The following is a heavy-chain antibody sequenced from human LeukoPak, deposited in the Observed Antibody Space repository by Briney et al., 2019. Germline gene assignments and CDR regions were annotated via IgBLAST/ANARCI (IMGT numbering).Heavy chain of an antibody. Sequence: PGRSLRLSCAASGFTFSSYGMHWVRQAPGKGLEWVAVIWYDGSNKYYADSVKGRFTNSRDNSKNTLYLQMNSLRAEDTAVYYCAKDLTMYCGGDCYSLDYWGQGTLVTVSS. V-gene: IGHV3-33*06. CDR3: AKDLTMYCGGDCYSLDY. J-gene: IGHJ4*02. D-gene: IGHD2-21*02. CDR1: GFTFSSYG. CDR2: IWYDGSNK.